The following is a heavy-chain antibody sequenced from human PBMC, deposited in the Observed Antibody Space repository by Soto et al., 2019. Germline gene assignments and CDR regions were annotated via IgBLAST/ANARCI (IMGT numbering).Heavy chain of an antibody. D-gene: IGHD3-3*01. Sequence: SVKVSCKASGGTFSSYTISWVRQAPGQGLEWMGRIIPILGIANYAQKFQGRVTITADKSTSTAYMELSSLRSEDTAVYYCARDHEYYDFWSGYPSARRYYFDYWGQGTLVTVSS. J-gene: IGHJ4*02. CDR2: IIPILGIA. V-gene: IGHV1-69*04. CDR3: ARDHEYYDFWSGYPSARRYYFDY. CDR1: GGTFSSYT.